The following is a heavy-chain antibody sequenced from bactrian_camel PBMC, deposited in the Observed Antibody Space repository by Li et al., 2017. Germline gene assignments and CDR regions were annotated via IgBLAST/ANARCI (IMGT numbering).Heavy chain of an antibody. V-gene: IGHV3S68*01. D-gene: IGHD3*01. J-gene: IGHJ4*01. Sequence: QVQLVESGGGSVQVGGSLRLSCGSSGYTYSGYCMAWFRQAPGKEREGVAWVSSFDGISYAESVENRFTISKDNAKNTLYLQMNSLKPEDTGIYYCATETDRCLLHRLWYNYWGQGTQVTVS. CDR3: ATETDRCLLHRLWYNY. CDR2: VSSFDGIS. CDR1: GYTYSGYC.